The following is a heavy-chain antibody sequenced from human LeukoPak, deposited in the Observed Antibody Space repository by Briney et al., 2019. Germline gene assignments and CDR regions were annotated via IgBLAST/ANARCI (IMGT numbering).Heavy chain of an antibody. CDR1: GFTFSSYA. V-gene: IGHV3-23*01. CDR3: AKGSAGYCSGDNCYPLDY. J-gene: IGHJ4*02. CDR2: FRGSGGRT. Sequence: GGSLSLSCAASGFTFSSYAMSWARQAAGEGLVWVLVFRGSGGRTYYADSVKGRLTISRDNSKNTLYLQMNSLRDEDTAIYYCAKGSAGYCSGDNCYPLDYWGQGTLVTVSS. D-gene: IGHD2-15*01.